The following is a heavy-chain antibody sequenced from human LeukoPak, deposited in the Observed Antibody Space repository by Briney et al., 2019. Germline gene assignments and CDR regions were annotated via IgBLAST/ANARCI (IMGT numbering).Heavy chain of an antibody. CDR2: ISRSGSTI. V-gene: IGHV3-48*03. J-gene: IGHJ1*01. CDR3: ASGYDLPY. D-gene: IGHD5-12*01. CDR1: TFTFSSYE. Sequence: GGSLRLSCAASTFTFSSYEMNWVRQAPGKGLEWISYISRSGSTIYYTDSVKGRFTISRDNAKNSLYLQMNSLRAEDTAVYYCASGYDLPYWGQGTLVPVSS.